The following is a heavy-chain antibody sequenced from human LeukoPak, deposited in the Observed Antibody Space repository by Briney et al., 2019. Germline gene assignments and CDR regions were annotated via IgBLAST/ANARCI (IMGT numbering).Heavy chain of an antibody. V-gene: IGHV3-21*01. CDR2: ISSSSSYI. CDR1: GFTFSSYS. Sequence: GGSLRLSCAASGFTFSSYSMNWVRQAPGKGLEWVSSISSSSSYIYYADSVKGRFTISRDNAKNSLYLQMNSLRAEDTAVYYCARDSAGDAFDIWGQGTMVTVSS. D-gene: IGHD6-25*01. J-gene: IGHJ3*02. CDR3: ARDSAGDAFDI.